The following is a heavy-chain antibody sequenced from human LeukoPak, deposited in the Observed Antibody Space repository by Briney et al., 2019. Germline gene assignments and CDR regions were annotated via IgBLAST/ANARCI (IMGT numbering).Heavy chain of an antibody. D-gene: IGHD3-22*01. CDR3: VREINYDKVNWFDP. J-gene: IGHJ5*02. CDR1: GFTVSNNY. Sequence: GGSLRLSCAVSGFTVSNNYMSWVRQAPGKGLEWVSVIYSGGSTYYSDSVKGRFTISRDNSKNTLYLQMNSLRAEDTAVYYCVREINYDKVNWFDPWGQGTLVTVSS. CDR2: IYSGGST. V-gene: IGHV3-53*01.